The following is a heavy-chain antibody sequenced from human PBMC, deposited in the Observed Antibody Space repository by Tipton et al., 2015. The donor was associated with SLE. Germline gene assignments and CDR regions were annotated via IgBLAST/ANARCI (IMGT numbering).Heavy chain of an antibody. D-gene: IGHD6-19*01. V-gene: IGHV4-34*01. CDR2: INHSGST. Sequence: TLSLTCTVSGGSISSYYWSWIRQPPGKGLEWIGEINHSGSTNYNPSLKSRVTISVDTSKNQFSLKLSSVTAADTAVYYCARGEDSSGWYEGTFWGQGTLVTVSS. CDR3: ARGEDSSGWYEGTF. J-gene: IGHJ1*01. CDR1: GGSISSYY.